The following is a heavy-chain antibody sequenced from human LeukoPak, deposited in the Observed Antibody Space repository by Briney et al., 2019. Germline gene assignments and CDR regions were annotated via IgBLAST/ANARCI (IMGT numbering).Heavy chain of an antibody. J-gene: IGHJ2*01. Sequence: PSETLSLTCTVSGGSISSYYWSWIRQPPGKGLEWIGYIYTSGSTNYNPSLKSRVTMSVDTSKNQFSLKLSSVTAADTAVYYCARDLWSTANWYFDLWGRGALVTVSS. CDR3: ARDLWSTANWYFDL. CDR2: IYTSGST. D-gene: IGHD5-18*01. CDR1: GGSISSYY. V-gene: IGHV4-59*01.